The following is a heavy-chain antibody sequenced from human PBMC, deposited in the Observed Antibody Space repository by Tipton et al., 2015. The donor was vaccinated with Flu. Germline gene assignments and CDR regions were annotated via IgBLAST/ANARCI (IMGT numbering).Heavy chain of an antibody. CDR1: GDSISTTIYY. Sequence: TLSLTCTVSGDSISTTIYYWGWVRQPPGKGLEWIGSIYYSGTTYHNPSLKSRVTISVDSSKNQFSLKLSSVTAADTAVYYCATYYYGSGTQSAFDYWGQGTLVTVSS. CDR2: IYYSGTT. V-gene: IGHV4-39*07. J-gene: IGHJ4*02. D-gene: IGHD3-10*01. CDR3: ATYYYGSGTQSAFDY.